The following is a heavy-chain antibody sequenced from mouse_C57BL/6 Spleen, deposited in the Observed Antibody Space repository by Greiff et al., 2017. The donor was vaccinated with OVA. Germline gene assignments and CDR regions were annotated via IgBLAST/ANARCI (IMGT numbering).Heavy chain of an antibody. CDR1: GYSITSGYY. J-gene: IGHJ2*01. V-gene: IGHV3-6*01. Sequence: DVKLQESGPGLVKPSQSLSLTCSVTGYSITSGYYWNWIRQFPGNKLEWMGYISYDGSNNYNPSLKNRISITRYTSTNQFFLKLNSVTNEDTATYYCARGGGILDYWGQGTTLTVSS. CDR2: ISYDGSN. CDR3: ARGGGILDY.